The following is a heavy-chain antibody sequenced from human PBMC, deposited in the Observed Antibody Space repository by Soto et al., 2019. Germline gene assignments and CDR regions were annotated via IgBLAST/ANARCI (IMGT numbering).Heavy chain of an antibody. CDR3: AAPSPTYYAILTGYHPLRDAFDI. CDR2: IVVGSGNT. D-gene: IGHD3-9*01. CDR1: GFTFTSSA. Sequence: SVKVSCKASGFTFTSSAVQWVRQARGQRLEWIGWIVVGSGNTNYAQKFQERVTITRDMSTSTAYMELSSLRSEDTAVYYCAAPSPTYYAILTGYHPLRDAFDIWGQGTMVTVSS. V-gene: IGHV1-58*01. J-gene: IGHJ3*02.